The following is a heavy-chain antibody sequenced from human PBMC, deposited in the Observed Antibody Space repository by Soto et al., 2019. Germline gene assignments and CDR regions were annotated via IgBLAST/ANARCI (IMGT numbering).Heavy chain of an antibody. D-gene: IGHD6-13*01. J-gene: IGHJ4*02. CDR2: ISSSSSYI. CDR3: ARDQIAAPGTVDY. CDR1: GFTFSSYS. V-gene: IGHV3-21*01. Sequence: EVQLVESGGGLVKPGGSLRLSCAASGFTFSSYSMNWVRQAPGKGLAWVSSISSSSSYICYADSVKGRCTISRDNAKHSLYLQRNSLRAVDTAVYYWARDQIAAPGTVDYWGQGTLVTVSS.